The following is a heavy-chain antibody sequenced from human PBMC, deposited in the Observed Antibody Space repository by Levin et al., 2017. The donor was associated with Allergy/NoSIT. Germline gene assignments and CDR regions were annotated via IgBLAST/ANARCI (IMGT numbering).Heavy chain of an antibody. CDR1: GFSLSTSGMC. V-gene: IGHV2-70*11. Sequence: SGPTLVKPTQTLTLTCTFSGFSLSTSGMCVSWIRQPPGKALEWLARIDWDDDKYYSTSLKTRLTISKDTSKNQVVLTMTNMDPVDTATYYCARIIASTTVTTMYYFDYWGQGTLVTVSS. CDR3: ARIIASTTVTTMYYFDY. J-gene: IGHJ4*02. D-gene: IGHD4-17*01. CDR2: IDWDDDK.